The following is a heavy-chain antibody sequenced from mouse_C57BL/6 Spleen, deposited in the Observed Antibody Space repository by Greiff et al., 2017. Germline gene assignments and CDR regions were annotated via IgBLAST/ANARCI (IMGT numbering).Heavy chain of an antibody. V-gene: IGHV5-9-1*02. CDR2: ISSGGDYI. J-gene: IGHJ4*01. CDR1: GFTFSSYA. CDR3: TRITTDGAMDY. D-gene: IGHD1-1*01. Sequence: EVKLVESGEGLVKPGGSLKLSCAASGFTFSSYAMSWVRQTPEKRLEWVAYISSGGDYIYYADTVKGRFTISRDNARNTLYLQMSSLKSEDTAMYYCTRITTDGAMDYWGQGTSVTVSS.